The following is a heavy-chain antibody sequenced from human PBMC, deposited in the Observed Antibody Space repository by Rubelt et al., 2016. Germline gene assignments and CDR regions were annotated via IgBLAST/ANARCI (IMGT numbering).Heavy chain of an antibody. Sequence: GQLVQSAADVKKPGASVRVSCTASGYTFTGYYMHWLRQAPGQGLEWMGWINPNSGGANYAQKFQGRVTMTRDTSISTAYMELSRLRSDDTAVYYCVRDGSLDYWGQGTLVTVSS. D-gene: IGHD2-15*01. J-gene: IGHJ4*02. CDR3: VRDGSLDY. CDR2: INPNSGGA. CDR1: GYTFTGYY. V-gene: IGHV1-2*02.